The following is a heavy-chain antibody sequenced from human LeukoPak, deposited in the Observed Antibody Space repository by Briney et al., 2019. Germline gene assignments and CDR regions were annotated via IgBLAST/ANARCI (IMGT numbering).Heavy chain of an antibody. Sequence: SGTLSLTCAVSGGSISSSNWWSWVRQPPGKGPEWSWEIYHSGSTNYNPSLKRRVTISVDKSKHQFSMKLSSVPAADTAVYFCARQETTGAFDIWGQGTMVTVSS. CDR1: GGSISSSNW. CDR2: IYHSGST. CDR3: ARQETTGAFDI. J-gene: IGHJ3*02. V-gene: IGHV4-4*02. D-gene: IGHD4-17*01.